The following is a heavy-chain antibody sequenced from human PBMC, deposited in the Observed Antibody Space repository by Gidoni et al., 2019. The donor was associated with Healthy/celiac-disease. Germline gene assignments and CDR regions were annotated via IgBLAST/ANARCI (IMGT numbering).Heavy chain of an antibody. CDR1: GGSISSSSSY. CDR2: ISYSWST. V-gene: IGHV4-39*01. D-gene: IGHD3-10*01. CDR3: LRASYDLFDY. J-gene: IGHJ4*02. Sequence: QLQLQESGPGLVKPSETLSLTCTVSGGSISSSSSYWGWIRQPPGKGLEWIGSISYSWSTYYNPSRKSRVTISVDTSKNQFSLKLSSVTAADTAVYYCLRASYDLFDYWGQGTLVTVSS.